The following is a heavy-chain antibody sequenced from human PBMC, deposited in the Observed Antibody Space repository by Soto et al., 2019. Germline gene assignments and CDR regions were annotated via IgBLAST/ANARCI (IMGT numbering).Heavy chain of an antibody. D-gene: IGHD2-21*02. V-gene: IGHV1-69*13. CDR3: ARPQRGDDVKNAFDL. CDR1: GGTFSSYA. J-gene: IGHJ3*01. Sequence: SVKVSCKASGGTFSSYAISWVRQAPGQGLEWMGGIIPIFGTANYAQKFQGRVTITADESTSTAYMELASLRSDDTAVYYCARPQRGDDVKNAFDLWGQGTMVTVSS. CDR2: IIPIFGTA.